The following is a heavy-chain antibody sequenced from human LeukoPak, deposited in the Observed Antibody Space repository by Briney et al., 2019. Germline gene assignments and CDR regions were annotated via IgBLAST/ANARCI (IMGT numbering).Heavy chain of an antibody. V-gene: IGHV4-34*08. J-gene: IGHJ6*02. CDR1: GGTFSGYY. CDR2: INHSGST. Sequence: SETLSLTCAVYGGTFSGYYWSWIRQPPGKGLEWIGEINHSGSTNYNPSLKSRVTISVDTSKNQFSLRLSSVTAADTAVYYCQTYYYYYGMDVWGQGTTVTVAS. CDR3: QTYYYYYGMDV.